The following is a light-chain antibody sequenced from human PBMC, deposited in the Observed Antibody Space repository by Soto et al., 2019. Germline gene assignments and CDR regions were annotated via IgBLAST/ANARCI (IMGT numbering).Light chain of an antibody. CDR2: GAS. V-gene: IGKV3-20*01. J-gene: IGKJ1*01. CDR1: QSVSSSF. CDR3: QQYDNSPWT. Sequence: EIVLTQSPGTLSLSPGERATLSCRASQSVSSSFLAWYQQKPGQAPRLLIYGASSRATGIPDRFSGSGSGTAFTLTISRLEPEDFAVYDCQQYDNSPWTFGQGTKVEIK.